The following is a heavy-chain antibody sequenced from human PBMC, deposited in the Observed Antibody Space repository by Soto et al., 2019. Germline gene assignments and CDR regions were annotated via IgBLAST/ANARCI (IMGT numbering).Heavy chain of an antibody. CDR3: ARSTPGNPFDI. V-gene: IGHV3-21*01. D-gene: IGHD3-10*01. Sequence: GSLRLSCAASGFTFSTYTMNWVRQAPGKGLEWVSSISAGSRSIYYTDSLKGRSTVSRDNSKNSLYLQINSLKADDTAIYYCARSTPGNPFDIWGQGTMVTVSS. CDR2: ISAGSRSI. CDR1: GFTFSTYT. J-gene: IGHJ3*02.